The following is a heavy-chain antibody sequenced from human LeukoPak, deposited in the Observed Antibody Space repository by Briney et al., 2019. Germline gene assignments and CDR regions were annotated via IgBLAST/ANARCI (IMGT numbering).Heavy chain of an antibody. V-gene: IGHV4-39*07. D-gene: IGHD4-17*01. J-gene: IGHJ4*02. Sequence: SETLSLTCTVSGGSISSSSYYWGWIRQPPGKGLEWIGSIYYSGSTYYNPSLKSRVTISVDTSKNQFSLKLSSVTAADTAVYYCARGAATVTGGYYFDYWGQGTLVTVSS. CDR3: ARGAATVTGGYYFDY. CDR2: IYYSGST. CDR1: GGSISSSSYY.